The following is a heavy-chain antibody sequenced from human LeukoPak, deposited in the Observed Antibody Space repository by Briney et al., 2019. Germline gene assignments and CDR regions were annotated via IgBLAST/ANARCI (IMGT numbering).Heavy chain of an antibody. D-gene: IGHD6-13*01. CDR1: GGSINIYY. CDR2: IYTSGST. V-gene: IGHV4-4*07. Sequence: SSETLSLTCTVSGGSINIYYWSWIRQPAGKGLEWIGRIYTSGSTHYNPSLKSRVTMSVDTSKNQFSLKLSSVTAADTAVYYCARINSRASDAFDIWGQGTMVTVSS. J-gene: IGHJ3*02. CDR3: ARINSRASDAFDI.